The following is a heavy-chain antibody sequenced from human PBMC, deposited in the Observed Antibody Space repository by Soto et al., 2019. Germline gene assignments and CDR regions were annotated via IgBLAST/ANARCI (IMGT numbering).Heavy chain of an antibody. V-gene: IGHV4-31*03. D-gene: IGHD3-16*01. CDR3: ARNRNLVAFGGRSGEWGIDS. Sequence: QVQLQESGPGLVKPSQTLSLTCTVSGDSITSGVHYWSWIRQYPGKGLEWIGYIFYSGISYYNPFPPSRLFHSVNQFKEQFPLKPRPVTGADTAGFFCARNRNLVAFGGRSGEWGIDSWGQGTLVTVSS. CDR2: IFYSGIS. CDR1: GDSITSGVHY. J-gene: IGHJ4*02.